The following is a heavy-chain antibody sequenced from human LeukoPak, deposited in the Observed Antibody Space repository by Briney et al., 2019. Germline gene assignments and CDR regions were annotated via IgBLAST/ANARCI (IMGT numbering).Heavy chain of an antibody. CDR2: IYYSGST. CDR1: GGSISSSSYY. V-gene: IGHV4-39*07. D-gene: IGHD5-24*01. CDR3: ARGRALMHGYNLPNNDY. J-gene: IGHJ4*02. Sequence: PSETLSLTCTVSGGSISSSSYYWGWIRQPPGKGLEWMGSIYYSGSTYYNPSLKSRVTISVDTSKNQFSLKLSSVTAADTAVYYCARGRALMHGYNLPNNDYWGQGTLVTVSS.